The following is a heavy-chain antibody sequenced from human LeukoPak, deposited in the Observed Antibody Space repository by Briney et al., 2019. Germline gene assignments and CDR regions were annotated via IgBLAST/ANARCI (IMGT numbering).Heavy chain of an antibody. D-gene: IGHD2-2*01. Sequence: LSLTCTVSGGSIISDVYYMSWIRQAPGKGLEWVSYISSSGSTIYYADSVKGRFTISRDNAKNSLCLQMNSLRAEDTAVYYCARLYCSSTSCYMGGWFDPWGQGTLVTVSS. CDR2: ISSSGSTI. V-gene: IGHV3-11*01. CDR1: GGSIISDVYY. J-gene: IGHJ5*02. CDR3: ARLYCSSTSCYMGGWFDP.